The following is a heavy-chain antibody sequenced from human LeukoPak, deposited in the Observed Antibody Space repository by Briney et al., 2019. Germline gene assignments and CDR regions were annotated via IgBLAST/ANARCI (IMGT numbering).Heavy chain of an antibody. CDR2: ISYSGST. V-gene: IGHV4-39*01. Sequence: PSETLSLTCTVSGGSISSGTFYWGWIRQPPGKDLEWIGTISYSGSTYYNPSLKSRVTISIDTSERQFSLKLSSVTAADTAAYYCARHMTVTYDAFDIWGQGTMVTVSS. CDR3: ARHMTVTYDAFDI. J-gene: IGHJ3*02. CDR1: GGSISSGTFY. D-gene: IGHD3-22*01.